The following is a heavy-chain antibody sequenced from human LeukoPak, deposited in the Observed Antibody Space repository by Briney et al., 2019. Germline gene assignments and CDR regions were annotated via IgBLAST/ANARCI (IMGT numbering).Heavy chain of an antibody. J-gene: IGHJ3*02. CDR2: ISAYNGNT. V-gene: IGHV1-18*01. CDR3: AREPSYYDFWSGYHNDAFDI. Sequence: ASVKVSCKASGYTFTSYGISWVRQAPGQGLEWMGWISAYNGNTNYAQKLQGRVTMTTDTSTSTAYMELRSLRSDDTAVYYCAREPSYYDFWSGYHNDAFDIWGQGTMVTVSS. D-gene: IGHD3-3*01. CDR1: GYTFTSYG.